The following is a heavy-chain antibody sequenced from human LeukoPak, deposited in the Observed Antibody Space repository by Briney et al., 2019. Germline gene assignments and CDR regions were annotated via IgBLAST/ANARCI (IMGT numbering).Heavy chain of an antibody. Sequence: AGGSLRLSCVTSGFTFSNYWMTWVRQAPGKGLEWVANIQQDGHQKYYVDSVMGRFSVSRDNTKNSVFLQMNSLRAEDTAVCYCARIGYSSSSLDYWGQGTLVTVSS. CDR3: ARIGYSSSSLDY. V-gene: IGHV3-7*01. J-gene: IGHJ4*02. D-gene: IGHD6-6*01. CDR2: IQQDGHQK. CDR1: GFTFSNYW.